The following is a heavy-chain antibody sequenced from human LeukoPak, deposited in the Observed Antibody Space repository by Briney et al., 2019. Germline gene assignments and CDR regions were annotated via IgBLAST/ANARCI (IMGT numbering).Heavy chain of an antibody. CDR3: ARATDISSWYLAY. D-gene: IGHD6-13*01. V-gene: IGHV4-59*08. Sequence: SETLSLTCTVSGGSISSYYWSWIRQPPGKGLEWIGYIYYSGSTNYNPSLKSRVTISVDTSKNQFSLKLSSVTAADTAVYYCARATDISSWYLAYWGQGMQVTVSS. J-gene: IGHJ4*02. CDR1: GGSISSYY. CDR2: IYYSGST.